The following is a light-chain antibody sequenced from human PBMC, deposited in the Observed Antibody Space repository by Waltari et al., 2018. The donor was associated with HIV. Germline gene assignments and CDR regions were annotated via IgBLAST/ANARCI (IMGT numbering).Light chain of an antibody. Sequence: QSALTQPASVSWSPGTSITIPCPGTRTAVRSSNLVSWYQQHPGKAPKLMIYEVTKRPSGVSNRFSGSKSGNTASLTISGLQAEDEADYYCCSYTSSLTLMFGGGTKLTVL. J-gene: IGLJ3*02. V-gene: IGLV2-23*02. CDR1: RTAVRSSNL. CDR2: EVT. CDR3: CSYTSSLTLM.